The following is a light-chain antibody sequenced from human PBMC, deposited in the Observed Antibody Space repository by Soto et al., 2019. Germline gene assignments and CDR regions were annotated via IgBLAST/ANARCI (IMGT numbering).Light chain of an antibody. Sequence: DFQMTQSPSTLSASVGDRVTITCRASQTIRSRLAWFQQKPGKAPKLLIYDASRLESGVPQRFSGSGSRTQFTLAISSLQADDFSTCYCQQYHSYWTFGQGTNVE. CDR1: QTIRSR. CDR3: QQYHSYWT. J-gene: IGKJ1*01. V-gene: IGKV1-5*01. CDR2: DAS.